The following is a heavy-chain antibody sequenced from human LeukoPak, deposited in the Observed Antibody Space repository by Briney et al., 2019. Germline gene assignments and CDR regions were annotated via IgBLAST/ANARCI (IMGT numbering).Heavy chain of an antibody. CDR1: GFTFSNYS. D-gene: IGHD6-19*01. V-gene: IGHV3-21*04. CDR3: ARDLNSGWYQGGAFDI. CDR2: ISSRSSYI. J-gene: IGHJ3*02. Sequence: AGGSLRLSCAASGFTFSNYSMNWVRQAPGKGLEWVSSISSRSSYIYYADSVKGRFTISRDNAKNSLYLQMNSLRAEDTALYYCARDLNSGWYQGGAFDIWGQGTMVTVSS.